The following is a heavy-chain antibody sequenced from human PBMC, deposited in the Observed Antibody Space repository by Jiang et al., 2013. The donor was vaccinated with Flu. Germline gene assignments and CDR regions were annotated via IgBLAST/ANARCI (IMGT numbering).Heavy chain of an antibody. CDR3: ARERGGYGDNVMGHFDY. D-gene: IGHD4-23*01. Sequence: LLKPSETLSLTCTVSGGSISSYYWSWIRQPPGKGLEWIGYIYYSGSTNYNPSLKSRVTISVDTSKNQFSLKLSSVTAADTAVYYCARERGGYGDNVMGHFDYWGQGTLVTVSS. J-gene: IGHJ4*02. CDR2: IYYSGST. V-gene: IGHV4-59*01. CDR1: GGSISSYY.